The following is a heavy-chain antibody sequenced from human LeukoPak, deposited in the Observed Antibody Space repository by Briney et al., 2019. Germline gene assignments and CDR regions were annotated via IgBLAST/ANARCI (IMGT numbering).Heavy chain of an antibody. CDR3: AKDPGIAVAGTRGV. J-gene: IGHJ6*04. V-gene: IGHV3-23*01. CDR2: ISGSGGST. CDR1: GFTFSSYA. D-gene: IGHD6-19*01. Sequence: PGGSLRLSCAASGFTFSSYAMSWVRQAPGKGLEWVSAISGSGGSTYYADSVKGRFTISRDNSKNTLYLQMNSLRAEDTAVYYCAKDPGIAVAGTRGVWGKGTTVTVSS.